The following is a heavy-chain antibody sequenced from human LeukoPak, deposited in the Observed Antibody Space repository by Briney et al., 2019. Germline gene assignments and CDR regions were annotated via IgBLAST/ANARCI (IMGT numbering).Heavy chain of an antibody. CDR3: ARAAALTVDC. Sequence: GGSLRLSCAASGFTFSSYWMSWVRQAPGKGLEWVSSISSSSSFIYYADSVKGRFTISRDNAKNSPYLQMNSLRAEDTAVYYCARAAALTVDCWGQGTLVTVSS. D-gene: IGHD3-3*02. CDR1: GFTFSSYW. V-gene: IGHV3-21*01. J-gene: IGHJ4*02. CDR2: ISSSSSFI.